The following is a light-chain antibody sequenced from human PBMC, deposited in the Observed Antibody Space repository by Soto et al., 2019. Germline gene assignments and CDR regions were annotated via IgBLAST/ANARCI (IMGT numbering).Light chain of an antibody. J-gene: IGKJ5*01. V-gene: IGKV3-11*01. Sequence: EIVMTQSPTTLSVSPGSRSNLSCRASQSVSRNLAWYQQQPGKAPRLLINDASHRAAGIPARLSGSGYGTDLTLSISSIGTEDFAVYYCKQRSNWTPTFGQGTRLEIK. CDR2: DAS. CDR3: KQRSNWTPT. CDR1: QSVSRN.